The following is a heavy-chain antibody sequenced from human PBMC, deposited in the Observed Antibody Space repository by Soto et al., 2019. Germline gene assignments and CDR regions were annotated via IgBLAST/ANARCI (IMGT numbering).Heavy chain of an antibody. V-gene: IGHV4-59*08. CDR3: ARRYGPGFDY. Sequence: SETLSLTCTVSGDSTNKRYWSWLRQPPGQSLEWIGFIHYTGNTNYNPSLKSRVTISVDTSKNQFSLKLSSVTAADTAVYYCARRYGPGFDYWGQGTLVTVSS. CDR2: IHYTGNT. J-gene: IGHJ4*02. D-gene: IGHD4-17*01. CDR1: GDSTNKRY.